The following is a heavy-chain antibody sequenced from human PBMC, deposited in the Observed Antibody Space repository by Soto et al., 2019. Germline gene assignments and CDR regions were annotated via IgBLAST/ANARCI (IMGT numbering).Heavy chain of an antibody. V-gene: IGHV4-34*01. CDR2: INHSGDT. CDR3: ARGGHSRGRCFDS. Sequence: QVQLQQWGAGLLKPAETLSLTCAVYGGSLSGYYWTWIRQPPGKGLEWIGEINHSGDTNNNPSLKSRLTISVDTSNNQFSLKLTSLTSADTAVYYCARGGHSRGRCFDSWGQGSLVTVSS. J-gene: IGHJ4*02. D-gene: IGHD4-4*01. CDR1: GGSLSGYY.